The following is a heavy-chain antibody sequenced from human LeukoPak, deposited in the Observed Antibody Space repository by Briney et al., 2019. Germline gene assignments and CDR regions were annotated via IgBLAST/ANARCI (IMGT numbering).Heavy chain of an antibody. CDR2: IYCSGRT. V-gene: IGHV4-59*01. CDR3: ARGGYGSTMDV. J-gene: IGHJ6*02. D-gene: IGHD6-13*01. CDR1: GDSISSYY. Sequence: SETLCLTCTVSGDSISSYYWSWIRQPPGKGLEWVGYIYCSGRTNYNPSLTSRVTISVDTSKKQFSLKLSSVTAADTAEYYCARGGYGSTMDVWGHGTMVTVSS.